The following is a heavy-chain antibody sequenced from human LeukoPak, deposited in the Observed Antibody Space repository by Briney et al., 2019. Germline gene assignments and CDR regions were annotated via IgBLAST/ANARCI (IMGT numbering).Heavy chain of an antibody. V-gene: IGHV5-51*01. J-gene: IGHJ6*02. CDR1: EYFVTHHW. CDR3: ARAEVDGDYYGMDV. CDR2: IYPGDSDT. D-gene: IGHD6-19*01. Sequence: GESLKTSCKGSEYFVTHHWIGWVRQMPGKGLEWMGIIYPGDSDTRYSPSFQGQVTISADKSISTAYLQWSSLKASDTAMYYCARAEVDGDYYGMDVWGQGTTVTVSS.